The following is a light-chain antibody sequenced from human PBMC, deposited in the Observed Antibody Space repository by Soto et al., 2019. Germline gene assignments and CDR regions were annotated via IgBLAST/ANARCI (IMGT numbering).Light chain of an antibody. CDR1: QSVSSN. J-gene: IGKJ5*01. Sequence: EVGTTQSPATVSVSPGERATLSCRASQSVSSNLAWYQQKPGQAPRLLIYGASTRATGIPARFSGSGSGTEFTLTISSLQSEDFAVYYCQQYNNWPPITFGQGTRLEIK. CDR2: GAS. V-gene: IGKV3-15*01. CDR3: QQYNNWPPIT.